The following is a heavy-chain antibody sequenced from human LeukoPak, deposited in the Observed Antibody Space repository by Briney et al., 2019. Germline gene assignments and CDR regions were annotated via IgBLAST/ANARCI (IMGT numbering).Heavy chain of an antibody. CDR2: IYPGDSDT. J-gene: IGHJ4*02. CDR1: GYSFTRYW. D-gene: IGHD6-19*01. CDR3: ARLQAIAVAALSPFHY. V-gene: IGHV5-51*01. Sequence: GESLKISCKGSGYSFTRYWIGWVRQMPGQGLEWMGIIYPGDSDTRYSPSFQGQVTISADKSISTAYLQWSSLKASDTAMYYRARLQAIAVAALSPFHYWGQGTLVTVSS.